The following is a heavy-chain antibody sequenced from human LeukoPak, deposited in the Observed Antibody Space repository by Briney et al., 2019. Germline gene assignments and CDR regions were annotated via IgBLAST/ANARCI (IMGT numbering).Heavy chain of an antibody. J-gene: IGHJ4*02. Sequence: GGSLRLSCAASGFSFNSDWMDWVRQAPGKGLEWVANIKHDESEKNYLDSVKGRLTISRDNAQNSLYLQMNGLRVEDTAVYCCTRRLDDWGQGTLVTVSS. D-gene: IGHD3-16*01. CDR1: GFSFNSDW. V-gene: IGHV3-7*01. CDR3: TRRLDD. CDR2: IKHDESEK.